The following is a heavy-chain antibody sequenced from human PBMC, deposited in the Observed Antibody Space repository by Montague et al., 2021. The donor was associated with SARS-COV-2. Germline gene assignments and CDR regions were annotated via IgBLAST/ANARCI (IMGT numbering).Heavy chain of an antibody. D-gene: IGHD6-13*01. V-gene: IGHV4-39*01. J-gene: IGHJ3*01. Sequence: SETLSLTCTVSGGSISSSSYYWGWTRQPPGKGLEWIGSIYYSGSTYYNPSLKSRVTISVDTSKNQFSLKLSSVTAADTAVYYCAGSTPGITVAGTVDAFDFWGQGTMVTVSS. CDR2: IYYSGST. CDR1: GGSISSSSYY. CDR3: AGSTPGITVAGTVDAFDF.